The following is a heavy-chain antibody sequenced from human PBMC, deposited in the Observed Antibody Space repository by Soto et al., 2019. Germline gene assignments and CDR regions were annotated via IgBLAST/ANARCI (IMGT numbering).Heavy chain of an antibody. CDR1: GYTFTSYA. J-gene: IGHJ2*01. V-gene: IGHV1-3*05. CDR3: ARAPSWWYFDL. Sequence: QVQLVQSGAEEKKPGASVKVSCKASGYTFTSYAMHWVRQAPGQRLEWMGWINAGNGNTKYSQKFQGRVTITRDTSASTAYMELSSLRSADTAVYYCARAPSWWYFDLWGRGTLVTVSS. CDR2: INAGNGNT.